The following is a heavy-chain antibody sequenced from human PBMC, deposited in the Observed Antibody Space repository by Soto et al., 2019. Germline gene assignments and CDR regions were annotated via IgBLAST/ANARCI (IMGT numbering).Heavy chain of an antibody. Sequence: EVQLVESGGGLVKPGGSLRLSCAASGFTFSSYSMNWVRQAPGKGLEWVSSISSSSSYIYYADSVKGRFTISRDNAQNSLYLQMNSLRAEDTAVYYCAREGELGTDAFDIWGQGTMVTVSS. CDR3: AREGELGTDAFDI. J-gene: IGHJ3*02. CDR1: GFTFSSYS. CDR2: ISSSSSYI. V-gene: IGHV3-21*01. D-gene: IGHD7-27*01.